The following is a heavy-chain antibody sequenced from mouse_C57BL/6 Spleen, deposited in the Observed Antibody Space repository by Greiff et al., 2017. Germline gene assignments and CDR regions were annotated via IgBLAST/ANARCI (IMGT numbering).Heavy chain of an antibody. D-gene: IGHD1-1*01. V-gene: IGHV1-69*01. Sequence: VQLQQPGAELVMPGASVKLSCKASGYTFPSYWMHWVKQRPGPGLEWIGEIAPSDSSTNYNQKFKGKSTLTVDQSSSTAYMQLSSLTSEYSAVYYCARRYYRSRGARFAYWGQGTLVTVSA. CDR3: ARRYYRSRGARFAY. CDR1: GYTFPSYW. CDR2: IAPSDSST. J-gene: IGHJ3*01.